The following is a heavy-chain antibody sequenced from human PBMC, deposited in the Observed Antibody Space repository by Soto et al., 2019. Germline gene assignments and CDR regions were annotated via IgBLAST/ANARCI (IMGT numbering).Heavy chain of an antibody. CDR1: GFTFSSYA. V-gene: IGHV3-64*01. CDR3: ARGLQLWFLRY. Sequence: GGSLRLSCAASGFTFSSYAMHWVRQAPGKGLEYVSAISSNGGSTYYANSVKGRFTISRDNSKNTLYLQMGSLRAEDMAVYYCARGLQLWFLRYWGQGTLVTVSS. J-gene: IGHJ4*02. CDR2: ISSNGGST. D-gene: IGHD5-18*01.